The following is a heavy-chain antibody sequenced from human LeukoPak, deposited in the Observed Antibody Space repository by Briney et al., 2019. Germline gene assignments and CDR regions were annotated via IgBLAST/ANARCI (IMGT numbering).Heavy chain of an antibody. CDR1: GYTFTSYY. Sequence: ASVKVSCKASGYTFTSYYMHWVRQAPGQGLEWMGWMNPNSGNTGYAQKFQGRVTMTRNTSISTAYMELSSLRSEDTAVYYCARGTDWYDYWGQGTLVTVSS. J-gene: IGHJ4*02. D-gene: IGHD3-9*01. V-gene: IGHV1-8*02. CDR2: MNPNSGNT. CDR3: ARGTDWYDY.